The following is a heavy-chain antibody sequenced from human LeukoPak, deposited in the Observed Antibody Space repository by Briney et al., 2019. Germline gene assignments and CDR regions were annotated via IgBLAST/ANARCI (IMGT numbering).Heavy chain of an antibody. CDR2: IYYSGST. CDR1: GGSLSSSSYY. V-gene: IGHV4-39*07. J-gene: IGHJ4*02. Sequence: PSETLSLTCTVSGGSLSSSSYYWGWIRQPPGKGLEWIGSIYYSGSTYYNPSLKSRVTISVDTSKNQFSLKLSSVTAADTAVYYCARDPYSGSLPFDYWGQGTLVTVSS. CDR3: ARDPYSGSLPFDY. D-gene: IGHD1-26*01.